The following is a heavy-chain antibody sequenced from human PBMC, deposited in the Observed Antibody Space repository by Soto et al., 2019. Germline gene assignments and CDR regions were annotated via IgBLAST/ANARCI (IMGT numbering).Heavy chain of an antibody. Sequence: QVQLVQSGAELTKPGASVKISCQSSGYTFINYAIYWVREAPGQRPEWMGWINAGDGNTRYSQKFQGRVSITRDISARRTSMELTGLRLDDTVVYYLNIEKEPTGAWFGPGCQGTLVTVSS. CDR2: INAGDGNT. D-gene: IGHD1-1*01. CDR3: NIEKEPTGAWFGP. V-gene: IGHV1-3*01. CDR1: GYTFINYA. J-gene: IGHJ5*02.